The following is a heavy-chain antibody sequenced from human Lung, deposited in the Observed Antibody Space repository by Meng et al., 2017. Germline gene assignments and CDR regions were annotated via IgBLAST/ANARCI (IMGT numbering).Heavy chain of an antibody. CDR1: GFTFTDHW. CDR2: INRDGTKP. CDR3: TNDRLNH. V-gene: IGHV3-74*01. D-gene: IGHD1-1*01. Sequence: LLVRAGGGSVPPGGSLSLSVAASGFTFTDHWLHWVRQGPGKGLVWVSRINRDGTKPTYADSVKGRLTISRDNAKNTLYLQMNNLRAEDTAFYYCTNDRLNHWGQGALVTVSS. J-gene: IGHJ1*01.